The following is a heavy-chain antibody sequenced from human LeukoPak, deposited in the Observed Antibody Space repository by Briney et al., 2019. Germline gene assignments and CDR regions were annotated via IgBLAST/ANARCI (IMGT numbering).Heavy chain of an antibody. J-gene: IGHJ6*03. V-gene: IGHV3-53*01. CDR2: IYSGGTT. CDR1: EFTVSSNY. Sequence: GGSLRLSCAASEFTVSSNYMSWVRQAPGKGLEWVSVIYSGGTTYYAGSVKGRFTISRDNSKNTLYLQMNSLRAEDTAVYYCARPRKHDYYDMDVWGKGTTVTVSS. CDR3: ARPRKHDYYDMDV.